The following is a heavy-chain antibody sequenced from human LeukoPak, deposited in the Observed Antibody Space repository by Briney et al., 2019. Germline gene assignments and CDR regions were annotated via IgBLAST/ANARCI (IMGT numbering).Heavy chain of an antibody. CDR1: GYTFTDYY. Sequence: VASVKVSCKTSGYTFTDYYIHWARQAPGQGLEWMGWINPSSGETNSAQKFQGRVTMTGDTSISTAYMELRGVTSDDTAVYYCARDRDYSNTERGFDYWGQGTLVTVSS. D-gene: IGHD4-11*01. CDR3: ARDRDYSNTERGFDY. CDR2: INPSSGET. J-gene: IGHJ4*02. V-gene: IGHV1-2*02.